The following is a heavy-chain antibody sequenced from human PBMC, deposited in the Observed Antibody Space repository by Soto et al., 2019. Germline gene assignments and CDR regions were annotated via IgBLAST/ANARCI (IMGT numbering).Heavy chain of an antibody. CDR3: ARDSRYNWSRYNWFDP. Sequence: QVQLQQWGAGLLKPSETLSLTCAVSGGSFSGYYWSWIRQPPGKGLGWIGEINHSGSSNYNPSLKRRVTILVNSAKNQFSLKLSYVTAADTAEYYCARDSRYNWSRYNWFDPWGQGTLVTVSS. J-gene: IGHJ5*02. CDR2: INHSGSS. V-gene: IGHV4-34*01. CDR1: GGSFSGYY. D-gene: IGHD1-20*01.